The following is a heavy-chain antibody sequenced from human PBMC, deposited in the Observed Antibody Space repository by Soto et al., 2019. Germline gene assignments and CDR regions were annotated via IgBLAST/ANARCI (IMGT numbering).Heavy chain of an antibody. J-gene: IGHJ6*03. D-gene: IGHD3-3*01. CDR1: GYTFTSYD. CDR2: MNPNSGNT. Sequence: ASVNVSCKASGYTFTSYDINWGRQATGQGLEWMGWMNPNSGNTGYAQKFQGRVTMTRNTSISTAYMELSSLRSEDTAVYYCARVLRITYYDFWRGSGYYMDVWGKGTTVTVSS. V-gene: IGHV1-8*01. CDR3: ARVLRITYYDFWRGSGYYMDV.